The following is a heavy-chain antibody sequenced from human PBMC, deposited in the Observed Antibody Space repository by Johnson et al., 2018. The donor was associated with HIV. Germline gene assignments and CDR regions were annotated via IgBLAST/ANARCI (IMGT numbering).Heavy chain of an antibody. D-gene: IGHD1-1*01. Sequence: QVQLVDSGGGVVQPGRSLRLLCEVSGFTFNTYTMHWVRQAPGRGLEWVAVISYDGTNQHYADSVKGRFTISRNNAKNSLYLHMNSLRAEDTAVYYCATVWRNEGRHAFDVWGQGTMVTVSS. CDR1: GFTFNTYT. CDR2: ISYDGTNQ. V-gene: IGHV3-30*04. J-gene: IGHJ3*01. CDR3: ATVWRNEGRHAFDV.